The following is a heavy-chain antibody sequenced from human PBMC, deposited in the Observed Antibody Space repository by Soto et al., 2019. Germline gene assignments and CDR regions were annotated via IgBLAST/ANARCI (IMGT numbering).Heavy chain of an antibody. CDR2: MYYSGST. V-gene: IGHV4-39*01. Sequence: QLQLLESGPGLVKPSETLSLTCTVSGGSISSSSYYWGWIRQPPGKGLEWIGTMYYSGSTYYNPSLKSRVTISVDTSKNQFSLKLSSVTAADTAVYYCARRPTGDGWYFDLWGRGSLVTVSS. J-gene: IGHJ2*01. D-gene: IGHD7-27*01. CDR1: GGSISSSSYY. CDR3: ARRPTGDGWYFDL.